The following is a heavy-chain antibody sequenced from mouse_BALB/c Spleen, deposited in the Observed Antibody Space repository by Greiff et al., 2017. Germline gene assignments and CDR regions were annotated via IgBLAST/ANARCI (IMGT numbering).Heavy chain of an antibody. V-gene: IGHV1S137*01. CDR3: ARYWDEYYFDY. CDR2: ISTYYGDA. CDR1: GYTFTDYA. J-gene: IGHJ2*01. Sequence: VQLVESGAELVRPGVSVKISCKGSGYTFTDYAMHWVKQSHAKSLEWIGVISTYYGDASYNQKFKGKATMTVDKSSSTAYMELARLTSEDSAIYYCARYWDEYYFDYWGQGTTLTVSS. D-gene: IGHD4-1*01.